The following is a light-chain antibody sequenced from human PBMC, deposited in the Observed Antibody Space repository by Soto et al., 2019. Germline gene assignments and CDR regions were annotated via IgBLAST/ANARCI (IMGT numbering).Light chain of an antibody. Sequence: SYELTHPPSVSVAPGQTARITCERNNIGSKSVHWYQQKPGQPPVLVVYGDSDRPSRHPERFSGSNSENTATLTITRVEAGDEADYYCQVWDSSSDHVVFGGGTKVTVL. CDR3: QVWDSSSDHVV. CDR1: NIGSKS. V-gene: IGLV3-21*02. J-gene: IGLJ2*01. CDR2: GDS.